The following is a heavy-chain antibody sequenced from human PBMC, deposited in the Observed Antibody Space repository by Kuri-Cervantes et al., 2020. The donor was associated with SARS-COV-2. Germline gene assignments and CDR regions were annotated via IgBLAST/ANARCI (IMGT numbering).Heavy chain of an antibody. J-gene: IGHJ3*02. CDR3: ARDRWVVVVTGKRGIGAFDI. Sequence: ASVKVSCKASGYTFSEYYIHWVRQAPGQGLEWMGWINPKTSGTKFAQRFQGRVTMARDTSINTVYMELSRLRSDDTAVYYCARDRWVVVVTGKRGIGAFDIWGQGTMVTVSS. CDR1: GYTFSEYY. V-gene: IGHV1-2*02. D-gene: IGHD2-21*02. CDR2: INPKTSGT.